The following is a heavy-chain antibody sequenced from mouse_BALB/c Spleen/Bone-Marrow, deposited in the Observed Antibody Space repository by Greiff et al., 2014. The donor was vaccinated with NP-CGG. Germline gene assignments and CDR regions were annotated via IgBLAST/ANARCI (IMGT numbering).Heavy chain of an antibody. CDR2: IHPGSGNT. J-gene: IGHJ3*01. Sequence: VQLQQSGAELVRPGASVKLSCKALGYTFTDYEMHWVKQTPVNGLEWIGAIHPGSGNTAYNQKFKGKATLTADKSSSTAYMELSRLTSEDSAGYYCIRRNYRYSWFAYRGQGTLVTVSA. V-gene: IGHV1-15*01. CDR3: IRRNYRYSWFAY. D-gene: IGHD2-14*01. CDR1: GYTFTDYE.